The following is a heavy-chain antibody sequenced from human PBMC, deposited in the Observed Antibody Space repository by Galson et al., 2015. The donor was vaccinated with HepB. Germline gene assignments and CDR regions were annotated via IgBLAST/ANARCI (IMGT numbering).Heavy chain of an antibody. D-gene: IGHD1-26*01. J-gene: IGHJ4*02. CDR3: ARDAMGRGSGSYSAFDS. CDR1: GFIFNTYS. CDR2: LTSAGDKE. V-gene: IGHV3-30-3*01. Sequence: SLRLSCAASGFIFNTYSMHWVRQAPGKGLEWVAALTSAGDKEYYADSVTGRFSISRDNSKNILYLQINSLRTEDTAVYYCARDAMGRGSGSYSAFDSWGQGTLVTVSS.